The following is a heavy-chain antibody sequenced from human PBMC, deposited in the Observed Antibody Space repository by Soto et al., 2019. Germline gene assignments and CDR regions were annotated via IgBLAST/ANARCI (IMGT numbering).Heavy chain of an antibody. CDR1: GGSFTSNNW. CDR2: IYRTGST. J-gene: IGHJ4*02. Sequence: LTCAVSGGSFTSNNWWTWVRQPPGQGLEWIGEIYRTGSTNYNPSLKSRVTISLDKSENQFSLKVTSLTAADTAVYYCASRDPGTSVDYWGQGTLVTVSS. CDR3: ASRDPGTSVDY. D-gene: IGHD1-7*01. V-gene: IGHV4-4*02.